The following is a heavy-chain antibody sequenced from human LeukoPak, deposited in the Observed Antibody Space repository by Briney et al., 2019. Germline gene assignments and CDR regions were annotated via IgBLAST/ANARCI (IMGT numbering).Heavy chain of an antibody. CDR1: GYTFTGYY. Sequence: ASVKVSCKASGYTFTGYYMHWVRLAPGQGLEWMGWITPNSGGTKYAQKFQGRVTMTRDTSISTAYMELSRLRSDDTAVYYCARFSAAAGPPVWGQGTTVTVSS. CDR3: ARFSAAAGPPV. D-gene: IGHD6-13*01. CDR2: ITPNSGGT. J-gene: IGHJ6*02. V-gene: IGHV1-2*02.